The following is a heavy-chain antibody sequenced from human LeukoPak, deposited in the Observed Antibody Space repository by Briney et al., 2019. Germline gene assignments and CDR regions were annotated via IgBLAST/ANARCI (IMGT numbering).Heavy chain of an antibody. D-gene: IGHD3-10*01. V-gene: IGHV3-15*04. CDR1: GFTVSSNY. CDR3: TTYGSGRKFDY. CDR2: IESKTDGGTT. Sequence: GGSLRLSCAASGFTVSSNYMSWVRQAPGKGLEWVGRIESKTDGGTTDYAAPVKGRLTISRDDSTNTLYLQMNSLKSEDTAVYYCTTYGSGRKFDYWGQGILVTVSS. J-gene: IGHJ4*02.